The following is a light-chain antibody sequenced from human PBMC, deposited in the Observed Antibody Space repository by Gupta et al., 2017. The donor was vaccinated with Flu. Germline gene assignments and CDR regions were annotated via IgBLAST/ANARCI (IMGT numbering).Light chain of an antibody. CDR1: SSNIENNY. CDR2: END. V-gene: IGLV1-51*01. J-gene: IGLJ3*02. CDR3: GTWDSSLSAWV. Sequence: KVTISCSGSSSNIENNYVSWDQQLPGTAPKLLIYENDKRPSGIPDRFSGSKSDTSATLGITGLQTGDEADYYCGTWDSSLSAWVFGGGTKLTVL.